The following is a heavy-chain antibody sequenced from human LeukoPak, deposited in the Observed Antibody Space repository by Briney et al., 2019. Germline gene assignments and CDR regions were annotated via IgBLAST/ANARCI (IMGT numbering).Heavy chain of an antibody. CDR3: ARAGIVGLYYYYMDV. J-gene: IGHJ6*03. V-gene: IGHV3-33*01. Sequence: GGSLRLSCAASGFTFSSHGMHWVRQAPGKGLEWVALIWYDGSNKYYGGSVKGRFTISRDNSKNTLYLQVNSLRAEDTAVCYCARAGIVGLYYYYMDVWGKGTTVTVSS. CDR2: IWYDGSNK. D-gene: IGHD2-21*01. CDR1: GFTFSSHG.